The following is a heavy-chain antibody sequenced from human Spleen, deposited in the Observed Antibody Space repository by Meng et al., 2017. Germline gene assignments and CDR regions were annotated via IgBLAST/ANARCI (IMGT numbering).Heavy chain of an antibody. V-gene: IGHV4-4*02. CDR3: ARGYYDSSGYYPYWYFDL. J-gene: IGHJ2*01. D-gene: IGHD3-22*01. CDR1: GGSISSSNW. Sequence: VQLQHSGPGLLKPSGALSLSCAASGGSISSSNWWRWVRQTPGKGLEWIWEFYHRGSTNYNPSLKSRVTISVDKSKNLFSLKLSSVTAADAAVYYCARGYYDSSGYYPYWYFDLWGRGTLVTVSS. CDR2: FYHRGST.